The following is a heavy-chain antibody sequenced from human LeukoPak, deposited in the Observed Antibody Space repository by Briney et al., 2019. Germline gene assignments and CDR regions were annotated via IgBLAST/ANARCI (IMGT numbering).Heavy chain of an antibody. D-gene: IGHD1-26*01. V-gene: IGHV4-34*01. CDR3: ASRIGRYNYYFGMDV. CDR1: GGPFDHYY. J-gene: IGHJ6*02. Sequence: SETLSLTCTVHGGPFDHYYWTWIRQSPGMGLEWIGEINESGSTNYDPSLQSRVTISVDTSKNHLFLKMTSVTAADTAVYYCASRIGRYNYYFGMDVWGQGTTVTVSS. CDR2: INESGST.